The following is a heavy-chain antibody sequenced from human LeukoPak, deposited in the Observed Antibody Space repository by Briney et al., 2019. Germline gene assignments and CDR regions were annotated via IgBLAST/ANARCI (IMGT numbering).Heavy chain of an antibody. V-gene: IGHV1-2*02. D-gene: IGHD3/OR15-3a*01. CDR1: GYTFIDYY. CDR3: ARGLGVSAGTGNY. J-gene: IGHJ4*02. Sequence: ASVTVSCKTSGYTFIDYYIHWVRQAPGQGLEWMGWVDPSSGGTKYAQKFQGRVTMTGDTSIRTAYMELNTLKSDDTAVYYCARGLGVSAGTGNYWGQGTLVTVSS. CDR2: VDPSSGGT.